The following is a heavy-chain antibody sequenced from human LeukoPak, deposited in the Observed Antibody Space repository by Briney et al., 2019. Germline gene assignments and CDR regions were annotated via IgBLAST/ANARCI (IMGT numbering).Heavy chain of an antibody. D-gene: IGHD3-10*01. CDR3: ARDNAMVRENYYYYYMDV. CDR1: GFTLSSYE. CDR2: IDYSGGSS. Sequence: GGSLRLSCTVSGFTLSSYEMSWIRQAPGKGLEWVSSIDYSGGSSYYADSVKGRFTISRDDSKNTLYLQLNSLRAEDTAVYYCARDNAMVRENYYYYYMDVWGKGTTVTVSS. J-gene: IGHJ6*03. V-gene: IGHV3-23*01.